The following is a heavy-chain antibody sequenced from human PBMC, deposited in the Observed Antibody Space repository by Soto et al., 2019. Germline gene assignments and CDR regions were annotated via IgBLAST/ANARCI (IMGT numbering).Heavy chain of an antibody. CDR2: IWYDGSNE. Sequence: QVQLVESGGGVVQPGRSLRLSCAASGFTFSSYGMHWVRQAPGKGLEWVAVIWYDGSNEYYADSVKGRFTISRDNSKNTLYLQMNSLRAEDTAVYYCARAHSGYGRLGGYWGQGTLVTVSS. J-gene: IGHJ4*02. CDR3: ARAHSGYGRLGGY. V-gene: IGHV3-33*01. CDR1: GFTFSSYG. D-gene: IGHD5-12*01.